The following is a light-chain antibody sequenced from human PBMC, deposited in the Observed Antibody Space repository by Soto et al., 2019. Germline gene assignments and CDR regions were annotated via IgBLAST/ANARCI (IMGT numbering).Light chain of an antibody. J-gene: IGKJ4*01. Sequence: EIVLTQFPGTLSLSPGERATLSCRASQSVTSSSLAWYQQKVGRAPRVLIYGASNRATGIPDRFSGSGSGTDFTLTISSLEPEDFAVYYCQQRSNWPPVLTFGGGTKVDIK. V-gene: IGKV3D-20*02. CDR1: QSVTSSS. CDR2: GAS. CDR3: QQRSNWPPVLT.